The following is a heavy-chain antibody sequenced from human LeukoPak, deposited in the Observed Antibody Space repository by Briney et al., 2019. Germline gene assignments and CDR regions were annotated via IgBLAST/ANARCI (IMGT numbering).Heavy chain of an antibody. V-gene: IGHV3-23*01. CDR3: AKRGVVIRVILVGFHKEAYYFDS. D-gene: IGHD3-22*01. Sequence: GGSLRLSCAVSGITLSNYGMSWVRQAPGKGLEWVAGISGSGGTTNYADSVKGRFTISRDNPKNTLFLHMNSLRAEDTAVYFCAKRGVVIRVILVGFHKEAYYFDSWGQGALVNVSS. J-gene: IGHJ4*02. CDR2: ISGSGGTT. CDR1: GITLSNYG.